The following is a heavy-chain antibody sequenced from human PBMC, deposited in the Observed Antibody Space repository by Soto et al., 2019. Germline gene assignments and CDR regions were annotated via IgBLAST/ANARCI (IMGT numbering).Heavy chain of an antibody. CDR1: GFTFSSYA. D-gene: IGHD3-3*01. Sequence: DVQLLESGGGLVRPGGSLRLSCAASGFTFSSYAMSWVRQAAGKGLEWVAALTGSGDYTYYVDSVKGRFTISRDNYDNTLHLQMNSLRVEDTAIYYCAKDDYWSGWSDHWGQGTLVTVSS. CDR2: LTGSGDYT. J-gene: IGHJ4*02. CDR3: AKDDYWSGWSDH. V-gene: IGHV3-23*01.